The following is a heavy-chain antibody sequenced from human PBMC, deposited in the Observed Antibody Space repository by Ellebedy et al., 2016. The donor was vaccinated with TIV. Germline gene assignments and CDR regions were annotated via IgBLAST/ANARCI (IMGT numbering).Heavy chain of an antibody. V-gene: IGHV3-30*03. J-gene: IGHJ5*02. Sequence: GESLKISXAASGFTFSSYGMHWVRQAPGKGLEWVAVISYDGSNKYYADSVKGRFTISRDNSKNTLYLQMNSLRAEDTAVYYCARGNKGRGRSPVDPWGQGTLVTVSS. D-gene: IGHD3-10*01. CDR2: ISYDGSNK. CDR1: GFTFSSYG. CDR3: ARGNKGRGRSPVDP.